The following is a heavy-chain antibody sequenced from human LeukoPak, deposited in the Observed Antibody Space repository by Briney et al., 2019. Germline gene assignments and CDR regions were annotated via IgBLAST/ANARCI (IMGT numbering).Heavy chain of an antibody. D-gene: IGHD2/OR15-2a*01. J-gene: IGHJ4*02. Sequence: SETLSLTCTVSGDSITDYYWSWIRQPPGKGLEWMGYVYYSGSTNYNPSLKSRVTIPVDTSKNQCSLRLSSVTAADTAVYYCARNRGGDYFDYWGQGTLVTVSS. CDR2: VYYSGST. CDR3: ARNRGGDYFDY. V-gene: IGHV4-59*01. CDR1: GDSITDYY.